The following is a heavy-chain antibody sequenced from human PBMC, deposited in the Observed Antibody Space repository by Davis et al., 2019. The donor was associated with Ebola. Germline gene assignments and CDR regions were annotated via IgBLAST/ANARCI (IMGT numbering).Heavy chain of an antibody. Sequence: SETLSLTCTVSGGSISSYYWGWIRQPPGKGLEWIGSIYYSGSTYYNPSLKSRVTISVDTSKNQFSLKLSSVTAADTAVYYCARMDVVVPAAMVYYYGMDVWGKGTTVTVSS. D-gene: IGHD2-2*01. J-gene: IGHJ6*04. V-gene: IGHV4-39*01. CDR3: ARMDVVVPAAMVYYYGMDV. CDR2: IYYSGST. CDR1: GGSISSYY.